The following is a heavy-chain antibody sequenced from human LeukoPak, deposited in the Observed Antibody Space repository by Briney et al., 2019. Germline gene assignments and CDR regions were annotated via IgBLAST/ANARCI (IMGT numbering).Heavy chain of an antibody. CDR1: GGSISSSSYY. Sequence: SETLSLPCTVSGGSISSSSYYWGWISQPPGKGLQWIGRIYYSGSTYYNPSLKSRVTLSVDTSKNQFSLKVGSVAAADTAVYYCARRGWVTTGKYYFDYWGQGTLVTVSS. D-gene: IGHD4-11*01. J-gene: IGHJ4*02. V-gene: IGHV4-39*01. CDR3: ARRGWVTTGKYYFDY. CDR2: IYYSGST.